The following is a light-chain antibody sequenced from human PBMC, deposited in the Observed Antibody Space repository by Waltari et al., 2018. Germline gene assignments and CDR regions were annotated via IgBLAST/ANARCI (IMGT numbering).Light chain of an antibody. J-gene: IGKJ1*01. Sequence: EIVMTQSPATLSVSPGERATLSCRASPRISSPLAWYQQKPGQAPRLLIYGASTRATGIPAMFSGSGSGTEFTLTISSLQSEDFAVYCCHQYHDWPQTFGQGTKVELK. CDR3: HQYHDWPQT. V-gene: IGKV3-15*01. CDR1: PRISSP. CDR2: GAS.